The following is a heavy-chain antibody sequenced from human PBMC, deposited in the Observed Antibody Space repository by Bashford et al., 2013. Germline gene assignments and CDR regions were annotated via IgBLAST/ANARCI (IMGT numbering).Heavy chain of an antibody. J-gene: IGHJ3*01. CDR1: GYTLTDYF. CDR2: INPKNGGT. D-gene: IGHD1-26*01. CDR3: ARDGPVVGVWNAFDV. Sequence: ASVKVSCKASGYTLTDYFIHWVRQAPGQGLEWMGWINPKNGGTNYAQMFQGRVTMTRDTSISTAYMEVNSLSSDDTAIYYCARDGPVVGVWNAFDVWGQGTVVTVSS. V-gene: IGHV1-2*02.